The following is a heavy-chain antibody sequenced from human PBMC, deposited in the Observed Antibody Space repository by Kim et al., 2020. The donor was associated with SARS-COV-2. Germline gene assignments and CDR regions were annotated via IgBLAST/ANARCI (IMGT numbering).Heavy chain of an antibody. CDR1: GFTFSSYV. V-gene: IGHV3-23*01. Sequence: GGSLRLSCAASGFTFSSYVMSWVRQAPGKGLEWVSAISGSGGSTYYADSVKGRFTISRDNSKNTLYLQMNSLRAEDTAVYYCAKRSGRPWTHLGETPYGMDVWAQGTTVTVSS. CDR3: AKRSGRPWTHLGETPYGMDV. D-gene: IGHD3-10*01. CDR2: ISGSGGST. J-gene: IGHJ6*02.